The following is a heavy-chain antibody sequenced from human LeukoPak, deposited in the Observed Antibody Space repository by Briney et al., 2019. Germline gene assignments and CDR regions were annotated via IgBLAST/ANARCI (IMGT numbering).Heavy chain of an antibody. Sequence: SETLSLTCTVSGGSISSYYWSWIRQPAGKGLEWIGRIYTSGSTNYNPSLKSRVTMSVDTSKNQFSLKLSSVTAADTAVYYCARIYYSSSWYHYYYYMDVWGKGTTVTVSS. D-gene: IGHD6-13*01. J-gene: IGHJ6*03. CDR2: IYTSGST. CDR1: GGSISSYY. CDR3: ARIYYSSSWYHYYYYMDV. V-gene: IGHV4-4*07.